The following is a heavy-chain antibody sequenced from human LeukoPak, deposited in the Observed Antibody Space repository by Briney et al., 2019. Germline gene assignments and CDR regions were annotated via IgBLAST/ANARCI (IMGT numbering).Heavy chain of an antibody. J-gene: IGHJ4*02. D-gene: IGHD6-19*01. CDR2: ISGSGGST. CDR3: AKHMRAYRPVTGNYFDY. V-gene: IGHV3-23*01. Sequence: PGGSLRLSCAASGFTFSSYALSWVRPAPGKGLEWVSAISGSGGSTYHADSVKGRFTISRDNSKNTLYLQMNSLRAEDTALYYCAKHMRAYRPVTGNYFDYWGQGTLVTVSS. CDR1: GFTFSSYA.